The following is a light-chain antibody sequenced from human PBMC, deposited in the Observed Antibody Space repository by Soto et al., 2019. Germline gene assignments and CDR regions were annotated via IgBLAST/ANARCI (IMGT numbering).Light chain of an antibody. V-gene: IGKV3-11*01. CDR1: ESVSTN. CDR2: GAS. Sequence: EIEMTHSPATLSLAPGERVTLSCRASESVSTNLAWYQQKAGQAPRLLIYGASTRATGIPTRFSGSGSGTDFTLTISGLEPEDSAVYYCQQRTNWPWTFGQGTKVDIK. CDR3: QQRTNWPWT. J-gene: IGKJ1*01.